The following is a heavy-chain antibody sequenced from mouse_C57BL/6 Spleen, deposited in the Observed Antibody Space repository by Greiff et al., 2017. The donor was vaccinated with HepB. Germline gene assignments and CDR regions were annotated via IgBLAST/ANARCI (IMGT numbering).Heavy chain of an antibody. CDR1: GYTFTSYW. CDR3: AREVLRSVAGWYFDV. V-gene: IGHV1-64*01. D-gene: IGHD1-1*01. CDR2: IHPNSGST. Sequence: QVQLQQSGAELVKPGASVKLSCKASGYTFTSYWMHWVKQRPGQGLEWIGMIHPNSGSTNYNEKFKSKATLTVDKSSSTAYMQLSSLTSEDSAVYYCAREVLRSVAGWYFDVWGTGTTVTVSS. J-gene: IGHJ1*03.